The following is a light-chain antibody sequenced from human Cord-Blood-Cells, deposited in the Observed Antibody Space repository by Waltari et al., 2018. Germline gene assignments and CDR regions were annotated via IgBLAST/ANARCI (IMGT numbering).Light chain of an antibody. Sequence: DIQMTQSPSSLSASVGDRVTITCRASQSISSYLNWYQQKPGKAPKLLIYAASSLQSGVPSRFSGSGSETEFTLTISSLQPADVATYYCQQSYSTPPVTFGGGTKVEIK. CDR3: QQSYSTPPVT. CDR2: AAS. J-gene: IGKJ4*01. CDR1: QSISSY. V-gene: IGKV1-39*01.